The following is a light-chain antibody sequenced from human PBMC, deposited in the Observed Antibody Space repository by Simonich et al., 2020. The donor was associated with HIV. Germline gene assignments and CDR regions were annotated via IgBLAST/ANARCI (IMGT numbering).Light chain of an antibody. CDR3: QQYFSYPWT. Sequence: IQMTQSPSSLSASTGDRVTITCRAGQGISHFLAWYRQKPGQAPQLLIYGTSSMHSGSPSRFSGSGFGTDFTLSISSLQSEDFATYYCQQYFSYPWTFGQGTKVE. CDR1: QGISHF. CDR2: GTS. V-gene: IGKV1-8*01. J-gene: IGKJ1*01.